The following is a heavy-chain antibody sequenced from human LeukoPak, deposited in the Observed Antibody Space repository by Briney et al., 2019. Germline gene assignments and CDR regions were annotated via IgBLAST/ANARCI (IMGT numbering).Heavy chain of an antibody. V-gene: IGHV3-48*03. CDR3: AREQTFGEFDS. Sequence: GGSLRLSCAASGFTFSNYAINWVRQAPGKGLEWLSYISSGGETIYYTDSVRGRFTTSRDNAKNSLFLQMNSLRAEDTAVYYCAREQTFGEFDSWGQGTLVTVSS. D-gene: IGHD3-10*01. J-gene: IGHJ4*02. CDR2: ISSGGETI. CDR1: GFTFSNYA.